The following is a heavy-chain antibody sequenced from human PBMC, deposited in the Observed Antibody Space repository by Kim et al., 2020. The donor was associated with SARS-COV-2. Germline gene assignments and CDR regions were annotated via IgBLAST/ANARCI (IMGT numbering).Heavy chain of an antibody. CDR2: INHSGST. V-gene: IGHV4-34*01. CDR3: ARGIISEWLAPMGIDY. Sequence: SETLSLTCAVYGGSFSGYYWSWIRQPPGKGLEWIGEINHSGSTNYNPSLKSRVTISVDTSKNQFSLKLSSVTAADTAVYYCARGIISEWLAPMGIDYWGQGTLVTVSS. D-gene: IGHD6-19*01. J-gene: IGHJ4*02. CDR1: GGSFSGYY.